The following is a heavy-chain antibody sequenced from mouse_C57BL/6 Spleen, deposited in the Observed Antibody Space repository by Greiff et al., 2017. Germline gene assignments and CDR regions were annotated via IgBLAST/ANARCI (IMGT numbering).Heavy chain of an antibody. CDR1: GYTFTDYY. Sequence: EVQLQQSGPELVKPGASVKISCKASGYTFTDYYMNWVKQSHGKSLELIGDIHPPHGGTSYNQKFKGTAKLTVDKYSSTAYMELRSLTSEDSAVYYCARADDYALGGAYWGQGTLVTVSA. CDR3: ARADDYALGGAY. J-gene: IGHJ3*01. V-gene: IGHV1-26*01. CDR2: IHPPHGGT. D-gene: IGHD2-4*01.